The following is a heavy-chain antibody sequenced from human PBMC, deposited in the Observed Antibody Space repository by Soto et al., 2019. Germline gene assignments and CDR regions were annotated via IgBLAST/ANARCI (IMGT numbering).Heavy chain of an antibody. CDR3: ARLINYYDSSAYYARYFDL. D-gene: IGHD3-22*01. CDR2: TYHSGNP. CDR1: GGSLSPNY. Sequence: SETLSLTCTVSGGSLSPNYWAWIRQPPGKALEWIGHTYHSGNPYYNPSLKSRVIISVDTSKSQLSLKLSSVAAADTAVYYCARLINYYDSSAYYARYFDLWGRGTLVTVSS. V-gene: IGHV4-59*08. J-gene: IGHJ2*01.